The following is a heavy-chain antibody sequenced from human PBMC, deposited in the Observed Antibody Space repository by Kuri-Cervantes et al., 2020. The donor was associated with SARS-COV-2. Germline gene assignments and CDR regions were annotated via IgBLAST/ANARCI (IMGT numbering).Heavy chain of an antibody. J-gene: IGHJ6*03. CDR1: GYTFTSYG. Sequence: ASVKVSCKASGYTFTSYGISWVRQAPGQGLEWMGWISAYNGNTNYAQKLQGRVTMTTDTSTSTAYMELRSLRSDDTAVYYCARGVTIFGVGSYYYYMDVWGKGTTVTVSS. V-gene: IGHV1-18*01. CDR2: ISAYNGNT. D-gene: IGHD3-3*01. CDR3: ARGVTIFGVGSYYYYMDV.